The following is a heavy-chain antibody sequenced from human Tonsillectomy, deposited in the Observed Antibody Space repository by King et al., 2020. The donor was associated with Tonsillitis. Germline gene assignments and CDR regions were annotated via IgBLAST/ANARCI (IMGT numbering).Heavy chain of an antibody. J-gene: IGHJ6*03. CDR1: GFTFSSYN. V-gene: IGHV3-21*01. CDR3: ARGPDTASYSYYMDV. CDR2: ITSSSSYI. D-gene: IGHD5-18*01. Sequence: VQLVESGGGLVKPGGSLRLSCAASGFTFSSYNMNWVRQAPGKGLEWVSSITSSSSYIYYADSVKGRFTISRDNAKDSLYLQMSSLRAEDTAVYYCARGPDTASYSYYMDVWGKGTTVTVSS.